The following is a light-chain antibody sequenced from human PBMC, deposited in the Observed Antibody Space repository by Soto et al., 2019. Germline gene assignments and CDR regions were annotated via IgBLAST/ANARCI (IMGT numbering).Light chain of an antibody. CDR2: EVT. CDR1: TSNIGSNH. J-gene: IGLJ1*01. Sequence: QSVLTQPPSASGTPGQRVTISCSGSTSNIGSNHVYWYQQLPGAAPKLIIYEVTKRPSGVPDRFSGSKSGNTASLTVSGLQADDEADYYCNSYVGSNNYVFGTGTKV. CDR3: NSYVGSNNYV. V-gene: IGLV1-47*01.